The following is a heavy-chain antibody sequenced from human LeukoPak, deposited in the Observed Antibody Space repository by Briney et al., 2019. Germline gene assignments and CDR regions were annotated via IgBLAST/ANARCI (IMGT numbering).Heavy chain of an antibody. CDR1: GFTFSTFW. D-gene: IGHD1-1*01. CDR2: IKEDGSEK. CDR3: ARGGTFVSDY. J-gene: IGHJ4*02. Sequence: GGSLRLSCAGSGFTFSTFWMSWVRQAPGKGLEWVANIKEDGSEKYYVDSMKGRFTVSRDNAKNSLYLQMDSLRAEDTAVYYCARGGTFVSDYWGQGTLVPASS. V-gene: IGHV3-7*01.